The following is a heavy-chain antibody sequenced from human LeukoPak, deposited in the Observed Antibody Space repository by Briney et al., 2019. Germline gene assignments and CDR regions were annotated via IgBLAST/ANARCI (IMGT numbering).Heavy chain of an antibody. CDR1: GGSISSYY. CDR2: FYTSGSS. Sequence: PSETLSLTCTVSGGSISSYYWSWIRQPAGKGLEWIGRFYTSGSSNYNPSLKSRVTMSVDTSKNQFSLKLSSVTAADTAVYYCARKPIFASGRHWYYFDNWGQGTLVTVSS. D-gene: IGHD3-10*01. V-gene: IGHV4-4*07. J-gene: IGHJ4*02. CDR3: ARKPIFASGRHWYYFDN.